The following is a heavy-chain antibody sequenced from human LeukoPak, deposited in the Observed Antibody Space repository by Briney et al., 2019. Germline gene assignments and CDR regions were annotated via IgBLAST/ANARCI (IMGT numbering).Heavy chain of an antibody. V-gene: IGHV4-38-2*02. Sequence: SETLSPTCTVSGYSISSGYYWGWIRQPPGKGLEWIGSIYHSGSTYYNPSLKSRVTISVDTSKNQISLKLSSVTAADTAVYYCTNSSWSLFDPWGQGTLVTVSS. CDR2: IYHSGST. J-gene: IGHJ5*02. CDR3: TNSSWSLFDP. D-gene: IGHD3-10*01. CDR1: GYSISSGYY.